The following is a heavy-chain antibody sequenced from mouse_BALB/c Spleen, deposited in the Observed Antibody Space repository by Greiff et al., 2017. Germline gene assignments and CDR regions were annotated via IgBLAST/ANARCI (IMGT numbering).Heavy chain of an antibody. D-gene: IGHD1-1*01. CDR2: ISNGGGST. Sequence: EVQLVESGGGLVQPGGSLKLSCAASGFTFSSYTMSWVRQTPEKRLEWVAYISNGGGSTYYPDTVKGRFTISRDNAKNTLYLQMSSLKSEDTAMYYCARQGGSSYYFDYWGQGTTLTVSS. CDR1: GFTFSSYT. V-gene: IGHV5-12-2*01. CDR3: ARQGGSSYYFDY. J-gene: IGHJ2*01.